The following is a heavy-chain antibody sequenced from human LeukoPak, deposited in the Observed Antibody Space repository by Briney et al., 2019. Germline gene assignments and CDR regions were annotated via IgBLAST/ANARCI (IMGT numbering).Heavy chain of an antibody. J-gene: IGHJ5*02. CDR1: GYTFTSYD. CDR2: MNPNSGNT. D-gene: IGHD1-26*01. Sequence: GASVKVSCKASGYTFTSYDINWVRQATGQGLEWMGWMNPNSGNTGYAQKFQGRVTVTRNTSISTAYMELSSLRSEDTAVYYCAGRWEAHTSVNWFDPWGQGTLVTVSS. V-gene: IGHV1-8*01. CDR3: AGRWEAHTSVNWFDP.